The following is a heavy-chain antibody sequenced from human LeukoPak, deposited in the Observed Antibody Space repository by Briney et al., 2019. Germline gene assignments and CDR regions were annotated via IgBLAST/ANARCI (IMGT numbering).Heavy chain of an antibody. CDR3: ARENVEMATVTYYFDY. CDR2: INSDGSST. D-gene: IGHD5-24*01. Sequence: GGSLRLSCAASGFTFSSYRMHWVRQAPGKGLVWVSRINSDGSSTSYADSVKGRFTISRDNAKNTLYLQMNSLRAEDTAVYYCARENVEMATVTYYFDYWGQGTLVTVSS. V-gene: IGHV3-74*01. CDR1: GFTFSSYR. J-gene: IGHJ4*02.